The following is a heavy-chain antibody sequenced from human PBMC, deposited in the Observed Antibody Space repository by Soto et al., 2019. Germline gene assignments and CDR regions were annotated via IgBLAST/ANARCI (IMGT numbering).Heavy chain of an antibody. J-gene: IGHJ6*02. CDR2: TTGSGGTA. Sequence: EVQLLESGGGLVQPGGSLRLSCAASILSFVIYAMSWVRRAPGKGLEWVSATTGSGGTAYYAGSVKGRFTISRDNSKNTLYLQIDSLRAEDTALYYCAKHSGYDHYYGMDVWGQGTTVTVSS. CDR3: AKHSGYDHYYGMDV. D-gene: IGHD5-12*01. V-gene: IGHV3-23*01. CDR1: ILSFVIYA.